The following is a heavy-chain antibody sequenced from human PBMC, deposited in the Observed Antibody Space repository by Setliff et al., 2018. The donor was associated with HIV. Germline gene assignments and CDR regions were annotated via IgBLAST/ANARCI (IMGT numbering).Heavy chain of an antibody. CDR3: ARGADASGYFYREYFQH. CDR1: GVTFNYSF. D-gene: IGHD3-22*01. J-gene: IGHJ1*01. CDR2: VVPTIHEA. Sequence: SVKVSCKASGVTFNYSFITWVRQAPGQGLEWMGGVVPTIHEATYAQKFQGRVTITADASATTVYMEMSGLTSEDTAIYYCARGADASGYFYREYFQHWGQGTLVTVSS. V-gene: IGHV1-69*13.